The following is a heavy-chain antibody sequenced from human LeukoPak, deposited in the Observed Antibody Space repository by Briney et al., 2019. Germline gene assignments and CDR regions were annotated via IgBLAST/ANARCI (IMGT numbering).Heavy chain of an antibody. D-gene: IGHD6-19*01. CDR1: GGSFSGYY. V-gene: IGHV4-34*01. CDR3: ARGRGSGWYFYYYMDV. J-gene: IGHJ6*03. Sequence: PSETLSHTCAVYGGSFSGYYWSWIRQPPGKGLEWIGEINHSGSTNYNPSLKSRVTISVDTSKNQFSLKLSSVTAADTAVYYCARGRGSGWYFYYYMDVWGKGTTVTVSS. CDR2: INHSGST.